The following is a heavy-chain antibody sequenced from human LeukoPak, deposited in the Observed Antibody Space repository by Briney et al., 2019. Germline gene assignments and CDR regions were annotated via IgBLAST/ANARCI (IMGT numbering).Heavy chain of an antibody. V-gene: IGHV4-59*01. Sequence: MTSETLSLTCTVSGGSISSYYWSWIRQPPGKGLEWIGYIYYSGSTNYNPSLKSRVTISVDTSKNQFSLKLSSVTAADTAVYYCARHPTIRFPSSPGHYYYYMDVWGKGTTVTVSS. CDR3: ARHPTIRFPSSPGHYYYYMDV. CDR1: GGSISSYY. CDR2: IYYSGST. J-gene: IGHJ6*03. D-gene: IGHD3-3*01.